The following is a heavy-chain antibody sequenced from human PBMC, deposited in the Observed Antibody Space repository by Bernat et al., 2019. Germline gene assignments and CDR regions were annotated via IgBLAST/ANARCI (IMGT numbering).Heavy chain of an antibody. CDR1: GYTFTSYG. CDR3: ARDFNIWSSWYAVSFDY. D-gene: IGHD6-13*01. J-gene: IGHJ4*02. Sequence: QVQLVQSGSEVKKRGASVKVSCKASGYTFTSYGISWVRQAPGQGLEWMGWISAYNGNTNYAQKLQGRVTMTTDTSTSTAYMELRSLRSDDTAVYYCARDFNIWSSWYAVSFDYWGQGTLVTVSS. CDR2: ISAYNGNT. V-gene: IGHV1-18*01.